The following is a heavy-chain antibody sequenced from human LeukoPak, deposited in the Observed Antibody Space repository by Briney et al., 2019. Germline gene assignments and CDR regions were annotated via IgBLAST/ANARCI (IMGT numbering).Heavy chain of an antibody. CDR1: GFTFSDYY. CDR2: ISSSGSTI. Sequence: GGSLRLSCAASGFTFSDYYMSWIRQAPGKGLEWVSYISSSGSTIYYADSVKGRFTISRDNAKNSLYLQMNSLRAEDTAVYYCARDHGDSSGYFLGGFFDYWGQGTLVTVSS. D-gene: IGHD3-22*01. V-gene: IGHV3-11*01. CDR3: ARDHGDSSGYFLGGFFDY. J-gene: IGHJ4*02.